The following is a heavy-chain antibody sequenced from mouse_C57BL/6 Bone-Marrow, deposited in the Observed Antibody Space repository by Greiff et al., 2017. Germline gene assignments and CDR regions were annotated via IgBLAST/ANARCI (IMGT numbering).Heavy chain of an antibody. V-gene: IGHV1-81*01. CDR1: GYTFTSYG. CDR2: IYPRSGNT. Sequence: QVQLQQSGAELARPGASVKLSCKASGYTFTSYGISWVKQRTGQGLEWIGGIYPRSGNTYYNEKFKGKATLTADKSASTAYLDLRSLTSEDSAVYFGVWSAWFAYWCQGTLVTVSA. D-gene: IGHD1-1*02. J-gene: IGHJ3*01. CDR3: VWSAWFAY.